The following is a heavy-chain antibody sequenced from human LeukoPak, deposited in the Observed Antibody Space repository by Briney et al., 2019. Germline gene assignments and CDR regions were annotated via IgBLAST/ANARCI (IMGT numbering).Heavy chain of an antibody. CDR2: IFYSGNT. CDR3: ARGRAAWIFDF. Sequence: SETLSLTCTVSGGSISSSSYYWGWIRQPPGKGLEWIGSIFYSGNTYYNASLKSRVTISVDTSKNQFSLKLNSVTAADTAIYYCARGRAAWIFDFWGQGTLVTVSS. V-gene: IGHV4-39*07. D-gene: IGHD2-15*01. CDR1: GGSISSSSYY. J-gene: IGHJ4*02.